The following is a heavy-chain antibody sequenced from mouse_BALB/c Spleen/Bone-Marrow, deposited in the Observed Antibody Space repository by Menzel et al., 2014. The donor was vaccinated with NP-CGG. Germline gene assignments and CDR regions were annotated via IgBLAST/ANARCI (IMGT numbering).Heavy chain of an antibody. D-gene: IGHD1-1*01. J-gene: IGHJ4*01. CDR3: ARLIYGSSYIVDF. CDR2: INPSNGRT. CDR1: GYTFTGHL. V-gene: IGHV1S81*02. Sequence: VQLQKSGAELVKPGASVKLSCKASGYTFTGHLLPWVKQRPGQGLELIGVINPSNGRTNYNEKFKSMATLTVDKSSSTAYIQLSSLTSEDSAVFYCARLIYGSSYIVDFWGRGPSITVSS.